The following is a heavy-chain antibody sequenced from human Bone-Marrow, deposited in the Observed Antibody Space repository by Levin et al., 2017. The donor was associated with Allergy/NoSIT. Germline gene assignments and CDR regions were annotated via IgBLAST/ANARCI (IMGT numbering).Heavy chain of an antibody. D-gene: IGHD2-8*02. CDR2: ISSSGSDM. Sequence: MPGGSLRLSCTVSGFTFSIYSINWVRQAPGKGLEWVSSISSSGSDMYYVDSVKGRFTISRDNAKNSLTLQMNSLRAEDTAVYYCARGIIGDVRVAHKEAFDIWGQGTMVSVSS. V-gene: IGHV3-21*01. J-gene: IGHJ3*02. CDR1: GFTFSIYS. CDR3: ARGIIGDVRVAHKEAFDI.